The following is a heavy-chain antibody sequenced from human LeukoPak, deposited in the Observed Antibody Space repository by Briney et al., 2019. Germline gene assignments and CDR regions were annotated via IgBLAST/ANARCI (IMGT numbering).Heavy chain of an antibody. CDR2: ISSSGSTI. CDR1: GFTFSSYE. V-gene: IGHV3-48*03. J-gene: IGHJ4*02. Sequence: PGGSLRLSCAASGFTFSSYEMNWVRKALGKGLELVSYISSSGSTIYYADSVKGRFTISRDNAKNSLYLQMNSLRAEDTAVYYCARVQYGSGSYPYTFDYWGQGTLVTVSS. CDR3: ARVQYGSGSYPYTFDY. D-gene: IGHD3-10*01.